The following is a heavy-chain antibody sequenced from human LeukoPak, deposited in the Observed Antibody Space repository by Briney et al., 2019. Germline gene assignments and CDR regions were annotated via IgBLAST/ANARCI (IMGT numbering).Heavy chain of an antibody. Sequence: PGGSLRLSCAASGISVSSNYMSWVRQAPGKGLEWVSVLYSGGSIYYADSVKGRFTISRDNPKNTLYLQMNSLRAEDTAVYYCARGGGYGQDFDYWGQGTLVTVSS. D-gene: IGHD5-12*01. CDR2: LYSGGSI. J-gene: IGHJ4*02. CDR3: ARGGGYGQDFDY. CDR1: GISVSSNY. V-gene: IGHV3-53*01.